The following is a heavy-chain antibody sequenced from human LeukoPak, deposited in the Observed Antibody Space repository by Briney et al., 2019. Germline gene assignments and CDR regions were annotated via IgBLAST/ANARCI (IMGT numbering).Heavy chain of an antibody. CDR2: ISSSSSTI. CDR3: ARRGPGSIAVAGGRYDY. V-gene: IGHV3-48*01. J-gene: IGHJ4*02. D-gene: IGHD6-19*01. CDR1: GFTFSSYS. Sequence: GGSLRLSCAASGFTFSSYSMNWVRQAPGKGLEWVSYISSSSSTIYYADSVKGRFTISRDNAKNSLYLQMNSLRAEDTAVYYCARRGPGSIAVAGGRYDYWGQGTLVTVSS.